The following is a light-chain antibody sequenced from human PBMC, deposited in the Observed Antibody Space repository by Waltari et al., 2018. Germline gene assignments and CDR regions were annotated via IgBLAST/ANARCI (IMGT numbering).Light chain of an antibody. J-gene: IGLJ2*01. V-gene: IGLV3-21*04. CDR1: NIGSKS. CDR3: QVWDSSSDQTVV. CDR2: DDS. Sequence: SYVLTQPPSVSVAPGKTARITCGGNNIGSKSVHWYQQKPGQAPVLVSYDDSDRPSGIPERFSGSNSGNTATLSISRGEAGDEADYYCQVWDSSSDQTVVFGGGTKLTVL.